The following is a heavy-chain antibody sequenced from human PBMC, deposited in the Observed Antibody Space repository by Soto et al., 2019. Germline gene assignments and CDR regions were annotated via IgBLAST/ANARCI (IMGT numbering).Heavy chain of an antibody. Sequence: SETLSLTCTVSGGSISSGDYYWIWIRQPPGKGLEWIGYIYYSGSTYYNPSLKSRVTISVDTSKNQFSLKLSSVTAADTAVYYCAGDRPYYDFWSGSRYYYYGMDVWGQGTTVTVSS. D-gene: IGHD3-3*01. CDR2: IYYSGST. CDR1: GGSISSGDYY. CDR3: AGDRPYYDFWSGSRYYYYGMDV. V-gene: IGHV4-30-4*01. J-gene: IGHJ6*02.